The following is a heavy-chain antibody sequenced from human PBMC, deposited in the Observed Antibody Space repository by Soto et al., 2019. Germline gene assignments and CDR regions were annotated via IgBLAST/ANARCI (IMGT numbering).Heavy chain of an antibody. J-gene: IGHJ6*03. CDR1: GFTFDDYA. CDR2: ISWNSGSI. V-gene: IGHV3-9*01. Sequence: GGSLRLSCAASGFTFDDYAMHWVRQAPGKGLEWVSGISWNSGSIGYADSVKGRFTISRDNAKNSLYLQMNSLRAEDTALYYCAKDISSGNSIVPYYYMDVWGKGTTVTVSS. CDR3: AKDISSGNSIVPYYYMDV. D-gene: IGHD2-8*01.